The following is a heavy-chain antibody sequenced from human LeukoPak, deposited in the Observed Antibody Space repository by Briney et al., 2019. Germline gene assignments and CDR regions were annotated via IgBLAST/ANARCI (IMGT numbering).Heavy chain of an antibody. CDR2: IKQDGSEK. J-gene: IGHJ4*02. V-gene: IGHV3-7*01. Sequence: GGSLRLSCAASGFIFSSYWMSWVRQAPGKGLEWVANIKQDGSEKYYVDSVKGRFTISRDNAKNSLYLQMNSLRAEDTAVYYCARIRWFGELPFDYWGQGTLVTVSS. D-gene: IGHD3-10*01. CDR1: GFIFSSYW. CDR3: ARIRWFGELPFDY.